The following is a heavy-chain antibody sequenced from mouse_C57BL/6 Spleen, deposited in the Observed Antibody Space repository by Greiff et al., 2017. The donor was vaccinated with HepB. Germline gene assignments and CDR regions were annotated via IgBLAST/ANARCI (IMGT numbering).Heavy chain of an antibody. CDR3: ARPIITTVRGFAY. Sequence: EVKLMESGGGLVQPGGSLKLSCAASGFTFSDYYMYWVRQTPEKRLEWVAYISNGGGSTYYPDTVKGRFTISRDNAKNTLYLQMSRLKSEDTAMYDCARPIITTVRGFAYWGQGTLVTVSA. J-gene: IGHJ3*01. CDR1: GFTFSDYY. V-gene: IGHV5-12*01. CDR2: ISNGGGST. D-gene: IGHD1-1*01.